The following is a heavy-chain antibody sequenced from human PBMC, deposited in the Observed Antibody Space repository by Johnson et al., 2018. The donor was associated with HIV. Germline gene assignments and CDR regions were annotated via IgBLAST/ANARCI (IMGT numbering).Heavy chain of an antibody. Sequence: MQLVESGGGLVQPGGSLRLSCAASGFPFSSFWMHWVRQTPGKGLEWVANINQDGSEKYYVDSARGRFTISRDNAKNSLYLQMSSLRAEDTAVYYCATDIVVVLALGGDAFDIWGQGTMVIVSS. CDR2: INQDGSEK. V-gene: IGHV3-7*01. CDR1: GFPFSSFW. J-gene: IGHJ3*02. D-gene: IGHD2-2*01. CDR3: ATDIVVVLALGGDAFDI.